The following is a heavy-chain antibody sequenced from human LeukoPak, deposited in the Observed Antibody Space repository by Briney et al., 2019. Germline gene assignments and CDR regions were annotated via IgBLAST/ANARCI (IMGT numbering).Heavy chain of an antibody. CDR3: ARYSDSSGYYGPDWFDP. D-gene: IGHD3-22*01. V-gene: IGHV4-4*07. CDR2: IYTSGST. Sequence: SETLSLTCTVSGGSISSYYWSWIRQPAGKGLEWIGRIYTSGSTNYNPSLKSRVTMSVDTSKNQFSLKLSSVTAADTAVYYCARYSDSSGYYGPDWFDPWGQGTLVTVSS. CDR1: GGSISSYY. J-gene: IGHJ5*02.